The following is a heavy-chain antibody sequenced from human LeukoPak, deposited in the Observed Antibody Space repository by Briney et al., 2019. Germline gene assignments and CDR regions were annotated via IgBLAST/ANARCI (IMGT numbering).Heavy chain of an antibody. CDR2: INHSGST. CDR3: ARRAPRFGRYMDV. CDR1: GGSFSGYY. Sequence: PSQTLSLTCAVYGGSFSGYYWSWIRQPPGKGLEWIGEINHSGSTNHNPSLKGRVTISVDTSKNQFSLKLSSVTAADTAVYYCARRAPRFGRYMDVWGKGTTVTVSS. V-gene: IGHV4-34*01. D-gene: IGHD3-10*02. J-gene: IGHJ6*04.